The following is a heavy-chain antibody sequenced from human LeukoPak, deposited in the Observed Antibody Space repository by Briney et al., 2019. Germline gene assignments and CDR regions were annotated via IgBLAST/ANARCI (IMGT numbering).Heavy chain of an antibody. J-gene: IGHJ5*02. V-gene: IGHV6-1*01. CDR2: TYYRSKWYN. CDR1: RDSVSINSAA. CDR3: ARDREVAECRYCGGDEYNWFDP. D-gene: IGHD2-21*01. Sequence: SQSLSPTPAMSRDSVSINSAAWNWVRQSASKGLELLGRTYYRSKWYNDYAVSVKSRINIRPNTSKNQFSLQLNSVTPEDTAVYYCARDREVAECRYCGGDEYNWFDPWGQGTLVTVSS.